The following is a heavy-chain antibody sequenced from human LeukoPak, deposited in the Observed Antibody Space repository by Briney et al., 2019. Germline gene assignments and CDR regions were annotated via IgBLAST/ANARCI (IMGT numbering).Heavy chain of an antibody. D-gene: IGHD4-23*01. CDR2: IIPIFGTA. Sequence: WASVKVSCKASGGTFSSYAISWVRQAPGQGLEWMGGIIPIFGTANYAQKFQGRVTITTDESTSTAYMELSSLRSEDTAVYYCAVLGGNPPAGDYYYYYMDGWGKGTTVTVSS. J-gene: IGHJ6*03. V-gene: IGHV1-69*05. CDR3: AVLGGNPPAGDYYYYYMDG. CDR1: GGTFSSYA.